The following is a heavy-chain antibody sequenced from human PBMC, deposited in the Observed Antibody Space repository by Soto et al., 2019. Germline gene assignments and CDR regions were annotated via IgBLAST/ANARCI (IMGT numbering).Heavy chain of an antibody. Sequence: QVQLQESGPGLVKPSQTLSLTCTVSGGSISSGGYYWSWIRQHPGKGLEWIGYIYYSGSTYYNPSLKSRVTISVDTSKNQFSLKLSSVTAADTAVYYCARFSGLGVAVVPAAIVWTFDPWGQGTLVTVSS. V-gene: IGHV4-31*03. CDR3: ARFSGLGVAVVPAAIVWTFDP. D-gene: IGHD2-2*01. CDR2: IYYSGST. CDR1: GGSISSGGYY. J-gene: IGHJ5*02.